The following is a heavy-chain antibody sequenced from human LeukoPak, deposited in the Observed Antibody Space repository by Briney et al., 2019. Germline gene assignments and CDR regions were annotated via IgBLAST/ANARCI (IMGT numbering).Heavy chain of an antibody. J-gene: IGHJ4*02. Sequence: PGGSLRLSCAASGFTFSSYSMNWVRQAPGKGLEWVSSISSSSSYIYYADSVKGRFTISRDNAKNSLYLQMNSLRAEDTAVYYCARGRAVVYYDSSGYYNLYDYWGQGTLVTVSS. CDR2: ISSSSSYI. D-gene: IGHD3-22*01. CDR1: GFTFSSYS. V-gene: IGHV3-21*01. CDR3: ARGRAVVYYDSSGYYNLYDY.